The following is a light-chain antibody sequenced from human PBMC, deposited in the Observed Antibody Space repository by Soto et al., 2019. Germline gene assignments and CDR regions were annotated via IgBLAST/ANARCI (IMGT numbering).Light chain of an antibody. CDR2: EDN. Sequence: QSVLTQPASVSGSPGQSITISCTGTSSDVGTYNLVSWYQQHPGKAPKLMIYEDNKRPSGVSNRFSGSKSGNTASLTISGLQAEDEADYCCSSYAGGRTLVFGGGTQLTVL. J-gene: IGLJ3*02. CDR1: SSDVGTYNL. V-gene: IGLV2-23*01. CDR3: SSYAGGRTLV.